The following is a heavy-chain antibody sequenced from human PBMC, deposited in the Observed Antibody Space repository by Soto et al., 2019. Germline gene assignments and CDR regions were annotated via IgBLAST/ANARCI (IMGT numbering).Heavy chain of an antibody. CDR2: ISSSSSYI. D-gene: IGHD6-19*01. CDR1: GFTFSSYS. V-gene: IGHV3-21*01. CDR3: ARDWGAIAVAGSNWFDP. Sequence: EVQLVESGGGLVKPGGSLRLSCAASGFTFSSYSMNWVRQAPGKGLEWVSSISSSSSYIYYADSVKGRFTISRDNAKNSLYLQMNSLRAEDTAVYYCARDWGAIAVAGSNWFDPWGQGTLVTVSS. J-gene: IGHJ5*02.